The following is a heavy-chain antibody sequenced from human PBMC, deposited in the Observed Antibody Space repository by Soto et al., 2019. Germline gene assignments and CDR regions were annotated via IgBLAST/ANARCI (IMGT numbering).Heavy chain of an antibody. CDR3: AKDMYSSSWYNWFDP. V-gene: IGHV3-23*01. Sequence: PGGSLRLSCAASGFTFSSYAMSWVRQAPGKGLEWVSAISGSGGSTYYADSVKGRFTISRDNSKNTLYLQMNSLRAEDTAVYYCAKDMYSSSWYNWFDPWGQGTQVTVSS. CDR1: GFTFSSYA. D-gene: IGHD6-13*01. J-gene: IGHJ5*02. CDR2: ISGSGGST.